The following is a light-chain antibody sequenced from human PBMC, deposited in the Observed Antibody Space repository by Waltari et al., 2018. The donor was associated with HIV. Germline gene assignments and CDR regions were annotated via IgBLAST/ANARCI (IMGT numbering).Light chain of an antibody. CDR1: SSAFGISNY. V-gene: IGLV2-14*01. CDR2: EVI. CDR3: TSYTSNDTLL. Sequence: HSALTQPASVSASPGQSITISCTGTSSAFGISNYVSWYQQLPGNVPKVIISEVISRPSGVSYRFSGSKSGNTASLTISGLQPEDEADYYCTSYTSNDTLLFGGGTKVTVL. J-gene: IGLJ2*01.